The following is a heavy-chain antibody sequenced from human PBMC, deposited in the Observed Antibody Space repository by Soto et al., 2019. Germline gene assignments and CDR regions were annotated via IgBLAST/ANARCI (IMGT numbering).Heavy chain of an antibody. D-gene: IGHD1-1*01. J-gene: IGHJ3*02. CDR3: ARDVGTGSAFDI. Sequence: GASVKVSCKASGGTFSSYAISWVRQAPGQGLEWMGGIIPIFGTANYAQKFQGRVTITADESTSTAYMELSSLRSEDTAVYYCARDVGTGSAFDIGGKGTMVTVSS. CDR2: IIPIFGTA. CDR1: GGTFSSYA. V-gene: IGHV1-69*13.